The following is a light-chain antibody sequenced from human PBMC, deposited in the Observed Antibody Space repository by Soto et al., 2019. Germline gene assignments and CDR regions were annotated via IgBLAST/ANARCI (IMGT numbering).Light chain of an antibody. CDR2: AAF. V-gene: IGKV1-27*01. CDR1: QGISNY. CDR3: QKYNSAPWT. Sequence: DIQMTQSPSSLSASVGDRVTITCRATQGISNYLAWYQQKPGKVPKLLIYAAFTLQSGVPSRFSGSGSGTDFTLTIRSLQPEDVATYYCQKYNSAPWTFGQGTKVEIK. J-gene: IGKJ1*01.